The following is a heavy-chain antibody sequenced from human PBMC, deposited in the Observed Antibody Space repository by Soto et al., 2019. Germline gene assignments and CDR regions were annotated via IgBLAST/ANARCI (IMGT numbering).Heavy chain of an antibody. CDR1: GYTFTSYG. Sequence: QVQLVQSGAEVKKPGASVKVSCKASGYTFTSYGISWVRQAPGQGLEWMGWISTYNGNTNYAQKLQGRVTMTTDTSTSTSYMELNSLTSDDTAVYYCARGGRPYSSCWPTDAVDIWGQGTLVTVSS. CDR2: ISTYNGNT. V-gene: IGHV1-18*01. CDR3: ARGGRPYSSCWPTDAVDI. D-gene: IGHD6-13*01. J-gene: IGHJ3*02.